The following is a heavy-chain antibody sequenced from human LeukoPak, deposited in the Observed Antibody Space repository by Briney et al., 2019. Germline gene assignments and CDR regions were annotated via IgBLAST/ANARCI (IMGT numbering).Heavy chain of an antibody. D-gene: IGHD3-10*01. CDR2: IYYSGST. V-gene: IGHV4-39*01. J-gene: IGHJ5*02. Sequence: PSETLSLTCTVSGGSISSSSYYWGWIRQPPGKGLEWIGSIYYSGSTYYSPSLKSRVTISVDTSKNQFSLKLSSVTAADTAVYYCARRITMVRGVINWFDPWGQGTLVTVSS. CDR3: ARRITMVRGVINWFDP. CDR1: GGSISSSSYY.